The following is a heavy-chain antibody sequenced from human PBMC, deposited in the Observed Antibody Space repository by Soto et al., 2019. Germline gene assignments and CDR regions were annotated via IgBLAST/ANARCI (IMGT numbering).Heavy chain of an antibody. D-gene: IGHD6-19*01. CDR1: GYTFTSYA. J-gene: IGHJ5*02. V-gene: IGHV1-3*01. CDR2: INAGDGNT. CDR3: ARATAVAGRNCFDP. Sequence: QVQLVQSGAEVKKPGASVKVSCKASGYTFTSYAIHWIRQAPGQRLEWMAWINAGDGNTKCSQKFQGRVTITSDTSASTAYMELSSLRSEDTAVYYCARATAVAGRNCFDPWGQGTLVTVSS.